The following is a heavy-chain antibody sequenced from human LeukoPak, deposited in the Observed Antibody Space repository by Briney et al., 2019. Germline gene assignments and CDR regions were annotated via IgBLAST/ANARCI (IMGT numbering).Heavy chain of an antibody. CDR1: GFTFSSYW. Sequence: TGGSLRLSCAAAGFTFSSYWMNWLRQAPEQGLEWVATIKQDGSEKYYVDSLKGRFTISRDNAKNSLYLQMNNLRAEDTAVYYCATSRTLDHWGQGTLVIVSS. D-gene: IGHD3-9*01. CDR2: IKQDGSEK. V-gene: IGHV3-7*05. CDR3: ATSRTLDH. J-gene: IGHJ1*01.